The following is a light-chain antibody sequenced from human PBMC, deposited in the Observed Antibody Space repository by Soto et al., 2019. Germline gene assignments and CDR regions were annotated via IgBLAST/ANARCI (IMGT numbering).Light chain of an antibody. Sequence: QSALTQPASVSGSPGQSITISCTGTSSDVGGYNYVSWYQQHPVKAPKLMIYDVTNRPSGVSDRFSGSKSGNXXXXTISGLQAXDEADXYCSSYTSSSTPYVFXXG. CDR3: SSYTSSSTPYV. CDR2: DVT. V-gene: IGLV2-14*01. CDR1: SSDVGGYNY. J-gene: IGLJ1*01.